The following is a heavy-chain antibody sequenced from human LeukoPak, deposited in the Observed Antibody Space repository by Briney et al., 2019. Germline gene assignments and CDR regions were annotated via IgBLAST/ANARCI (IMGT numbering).Heavy chain of an antibody. J-gene: IGHJ6*04. CDR3: ARDAGYCSSTSCRSRYYGMDV. CDR2: IIPIFGTA. CDR1: GGTFSSYA. Sequence: SVKVSCKVSGGTFSSYAISWVRQAPGQGLEWKGGIIPIFGTANYAQKFQGRVTITADESTSTAYMELSSLRSEDTAVYYCARDAGYCSSTSCRSRYYGMDVWGKGTTVTVSS. V-gene: IGHV1-69*01. D-gene: IGHD2-2*01.